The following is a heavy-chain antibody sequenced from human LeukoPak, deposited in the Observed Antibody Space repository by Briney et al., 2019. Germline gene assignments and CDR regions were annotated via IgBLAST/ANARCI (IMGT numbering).Heavy chain of an antibody. V-gene: IGHV3-7*03. CDR1: GFTFSFYN. D-gene: IGHD3-16*01. CDR2: IKQDGSEK. CDR3: ARDGFGTGSN. J-gene: IGHJ4*02. Sequence: GGSLRLSCAASGFTFSFYNMNWVRQAPGKGLEWVANIKQDGSEKNYVDSVKGRFIISRDNAKNSLYLQMNTLRADDTAVYYCARDGFGTGSNWGQGTLVTVSS.